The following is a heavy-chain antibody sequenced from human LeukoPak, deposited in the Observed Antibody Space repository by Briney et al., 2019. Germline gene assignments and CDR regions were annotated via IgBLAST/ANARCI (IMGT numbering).Heavy chain of an antibody. CDR1: GGSISSGSYY. V-gene: IGHV4-61*02. D-gene: IGHD1-7*01. CDR3: ARGNWNYAYDY. CDR2: IYTSGST. J-gene: IGHJ4*02. Sequence: SETLSLTCTVSGGSISSGSYYWSWIRQPAGKGLEWIGRIYTSGSTNYNPSLKSRVTMSVDTSKNQFSLKLSSVTAADTAVYYCARGNWNYAYDYWGQGTLVTVSS.